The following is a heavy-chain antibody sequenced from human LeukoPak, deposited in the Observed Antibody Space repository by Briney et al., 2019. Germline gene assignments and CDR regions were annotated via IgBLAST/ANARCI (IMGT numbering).Heavy chain of an antibody. CDR1: GFTVSSNY. J-gene: IGHJ4*02. CDR2: IYSGGST. D-gene: IGHD3-22*01. V-gene: IGHV3-66*01. Sequence: PGGSLRLSCAASGFTVSSNYMSWVRQAPGKGLEWVSVIYSGGSTYYADSVRGRFTISRDNSKNTLYLQMNSLRAEDTAVYYCAKDRYYYDSSDHYWGQGTLVTVSS. CDR3: AKDRYYYDSSDHY.